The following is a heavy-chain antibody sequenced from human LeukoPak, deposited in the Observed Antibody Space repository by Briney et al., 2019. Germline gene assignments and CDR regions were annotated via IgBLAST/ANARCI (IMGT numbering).Heavy chain of an antibody. Sequence: PGGSLRLSCAASGFTFSSYSMNWVRQAPGKGLEWVSSISSSSSYIYYADSVKGRFTISRDNSKNTLYLQMNSLRAEDTAVYYCARDRSRYCSSTSCFPYWYFDLWGRGTLVTVSS. D-gene: IGHD2-2*01. CDR2: ISSSSSYI. CDR1: GFTFSSYS. CDR3: ARDRSRYCSSTSCFPYWYFDL. V-gene: IGHV3-21*01. J-gene: IGHJ2*01.